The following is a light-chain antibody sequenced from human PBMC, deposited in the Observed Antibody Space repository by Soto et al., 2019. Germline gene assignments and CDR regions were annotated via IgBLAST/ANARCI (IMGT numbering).Light chain of an antibody. V-gene: IGLV1-44*01. CDR2: NDN. CDR3: AAWDDSLHVI. Sequence: QSALTQPPSASATPGQRVTISCSGSSSNIGSRTVNWYQQLPGSAPKLLVYNDNQRPSGVPDRLSGSKSGTSASLAISGLQSEDEADYYCAAWDDSLHVIFGGGTKVTVL. CDR1: SSNIGSRT. J-gene: IGLJ2*01.